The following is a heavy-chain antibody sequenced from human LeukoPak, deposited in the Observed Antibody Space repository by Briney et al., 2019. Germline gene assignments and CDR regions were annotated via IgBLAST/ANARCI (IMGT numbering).Heavy chain of an antibody. J-gene: IGHJ5*02. CDR3: ARDLFPRGFVP. D-gene: IGHD2-21*01. Sequence: GASVTVSFKASGGTFTIYAISWGRQAPGQGGERVGRIIPIFGIANYAQKFQGRDTITAEKSTSTAYMELSSPRSQDTALYYCARDLFPRGFVPWGQGTLLTVPS. CDR1: GGTFTIYA. V-gene: IGHV1-69*10. CDR2: IIPIFGIA.